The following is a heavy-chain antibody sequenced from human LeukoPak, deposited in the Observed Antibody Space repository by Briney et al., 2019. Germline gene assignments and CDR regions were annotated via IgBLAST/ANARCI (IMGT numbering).Heavy chain of an antibody. CDR1: GFTFSSYA. Sequence: GGSLRLSCAASGFTFSSYAMSWVRQAPGKGLEWVSAISGSGGSTYYADSVKGRFTISRDNSKNTLYLQMNSLRAEDTAVYYCANPGAIFGVVIIPYYFDYWGQGTLVTVSS. D-gene: IGHD3-3*01. V-gene: IGHV3-23*01. CDR3: ANPGAIFGVVIIPYYFDY. CDR2: ISGSGGST. J-gene: IGHJ4*02.